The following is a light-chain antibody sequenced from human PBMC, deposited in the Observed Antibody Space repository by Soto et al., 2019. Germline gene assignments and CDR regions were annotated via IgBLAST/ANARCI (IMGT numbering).Light chain of an antibody. Sequence: QSVLTQPASVSGSPGQSITISCTGTSSDIGGYYFVSWYQQHPGKAPKLMIYEVTNRPSGVSNRFSGSKSGNTASLTISGLQAEDEAEYYCSSYTNINTRACVFGTGTKVTVL. CDR2: EVT. J-gene: IGLJ1*01. CDR3: SSYTNINTRACV. CDR1: SSDIGGYYF. V-gene: IGLV2-14*01.